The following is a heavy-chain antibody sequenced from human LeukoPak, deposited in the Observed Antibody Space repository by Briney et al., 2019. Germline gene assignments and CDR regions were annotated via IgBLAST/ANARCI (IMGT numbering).Heavy chain of an antibody. CDR3: ARGRTVTTYGAFDI. Sequence: ASVKVSSKASGYTFTGYYMHWVRQAPGQGLEWMGWINPNSGGTNYAQKFQGRVTMTRDTSISTAYMELSRLRSDDTAVYYCARGRTVTTYGAFDIWGQGTMVTVSS. CDR2: INPNSGGT. J-gene: IGHJ3*02. CDR1: GYTFTGYY. D-gene: IGHD4-17*01. V-gene: IGHV1-2*02.